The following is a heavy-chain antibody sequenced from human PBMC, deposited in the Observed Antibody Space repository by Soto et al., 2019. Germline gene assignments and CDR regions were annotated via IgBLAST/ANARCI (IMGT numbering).Heavy chain of an antibody. CDR2: IYPGDSDT. CDR3: ARHTITMVRGVTLSYYYGMDV. CDR1: GYSFTSYW. J-gene: IGHJ6*02. Sequence: LGESRKISCKGSGYSFTSYWIGWVRQMPGKGLEWMGIIYPGDSDTRYSPSFQGQVTISADKSISTAYLQWSSLKASDTAMYYCARHTITMVRGVTLSYYYGMDVWGQGTTVTVSS. V-gene: IGHV5-51*01. D-gene: IGHD3-10*01.